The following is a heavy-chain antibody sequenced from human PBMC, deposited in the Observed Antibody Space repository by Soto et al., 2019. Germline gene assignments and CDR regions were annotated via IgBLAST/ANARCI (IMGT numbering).Heavy chain of an antibody. J-gene: IGHJ5*02. CDR1: GFTFSSYA. CDR2: ISGSGGST. V-gene: IGHV3-23*01. CDR3: AKGGSQLLLYTWFDP. D-gene: IGHD2-15*01. Sequence: EVQLLESGGGXXXXXXXXRLSCAASGFTFSSYAMSWVRQAPGKGLEWVSAISGSGGSTYYADSVKGRFTISRDNSKNTLDLQMNSLRAEDTAVYCCAKGGSQLLLYTWFDPGGQGTLVTVSS.